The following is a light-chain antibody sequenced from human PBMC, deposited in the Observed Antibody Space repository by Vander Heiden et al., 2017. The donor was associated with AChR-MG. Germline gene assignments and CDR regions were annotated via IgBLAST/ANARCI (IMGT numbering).Light chain of an antibody. Sequence: QSVLTQPPSASGTLGQRVTMSCSGSSSNIGTNSVNWYQHLPGTAPNLLIHSNNERPSGVPDRFSGSKSGTSASLAISGLQSEDEAHYYCAAWDDSLNGRVVFGGGTKLTGL. CDR3: AAWDDSLNGRVV. CDR2: SNN. V-gene: IGLV1-44*01. J-gene: IGLJ2*01. CDR1: SSNIGTNS.